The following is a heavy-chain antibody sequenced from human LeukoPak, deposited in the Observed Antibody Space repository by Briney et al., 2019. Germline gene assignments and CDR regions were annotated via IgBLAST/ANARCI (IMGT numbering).Heavy chain of an antibody. V-gene: IGHV3-21*01. Sequence: GGSLRLSCAASGFTFSSYSMNWVRQAPGKGLEWISAISSSSTYIYYADSVKGRFTISRDNAKNSLFLQLDSLRAEDTAVYYCARLDSSGYYFPGVSDYWGQGTLVTVSS. CDR3: ARLDSSGYYFPGVSDY. D-gene: IGHD3-22*01. CDR1: GFTFSSYS. CDR2: ISSSSTYI. J-gene: IGHJ4*02.